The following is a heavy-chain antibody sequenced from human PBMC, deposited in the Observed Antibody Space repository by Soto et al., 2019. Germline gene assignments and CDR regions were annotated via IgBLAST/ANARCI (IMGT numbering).Heavy chain of an antibody. CDR3: ARMQLAAVTNWFDP. CDR1: GFTFSSYS. Sequence: GGSLRLSCAASGFTFSSYSMNWVRQAPGKGLEWVSSISSSSSYMYYADSVKGRFTISRDNAKNSLYLQMNSLRAEDTAVYYCARMQLAAVTNWFDPWGQGTQVTVSS. CDR2: ISSSSSYM. V-gene: IGHV3-21*01. J-gene: IGHJ5*02. D-gene: IGHD6-13*01.